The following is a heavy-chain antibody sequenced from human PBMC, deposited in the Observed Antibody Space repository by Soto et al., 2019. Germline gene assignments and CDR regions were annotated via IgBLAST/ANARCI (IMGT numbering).Heavy chain of an antibody. CDR2: ISGSGGST. CDR1: GFTFSSYA. D-gene: IGHD6-13*01. Sequence: VQLLESGGGLVQPGGSLRLSCAASGFTFSSYAMSWVRQAPGKGLEWVSAISGSGGSTYYADSVKGRFTISRDNSKNTLYLQMNSLRAEDTAVYYCAKSPLTFAGQQLVPVYFDYWGQGTLVTVSS. V-gene: IGHV3-23*01. J-gene: IGHJ4*02. CDR3: AKSPLTFAGQQLVPVYFDY.